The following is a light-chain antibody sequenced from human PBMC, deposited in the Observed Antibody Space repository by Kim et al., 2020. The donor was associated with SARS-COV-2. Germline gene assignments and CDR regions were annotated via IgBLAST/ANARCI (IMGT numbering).Light chain of an antibody. CDR2: KTS. CDR3: QQYNSYSKT. Sequence: DIQMTQSPSTLSASVGDRVTMTCRASQSVSPWLAWYQHKPGKAPKVLIYKTSSLNSGVPSRFSGSGSGTEFTLTISSLQPDDFATYYCQQYNSYSKTFGQGTKVDIK. J-gene: IGKJ1*01. CDR1: QSVSPW. V-gene: IGKV1-5*03.